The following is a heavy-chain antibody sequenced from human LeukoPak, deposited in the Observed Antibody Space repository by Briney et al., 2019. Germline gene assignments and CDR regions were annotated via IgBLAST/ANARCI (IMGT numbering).Heavy chain of an antibody. V-gene: IGHV1-2*06. CDR3: ARDSGYDSRNYYYYYMHV. D-gene: IGHD5-12*01. CDR1: GYTFTGYF. J-gene: IGHJ6*03. CDR2: NNPNSGGT. Sequence: ASVKVSCKTSGYTFTGYFMHWVRQAPGQGLEWMGRNNPNSGGTNYAQKFQGRVTMTRDTSISTAYMELSRLRSDDTAVYYCARDSGYDSRNYYYYYMHVWGKGTTVTVSS.